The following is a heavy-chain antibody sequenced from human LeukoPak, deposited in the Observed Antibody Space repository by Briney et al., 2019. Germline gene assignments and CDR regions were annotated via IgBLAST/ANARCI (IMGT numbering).Heavy chain of an antibody. CDR3: AKQTVGVAFDT. V-gene: IGHV4-39*01. CDR2: IHYIGTT. D-gene: IGHD1-26*01. CDR1: DDSITSDSYY. Sequence: PSETLSLTCTVSDDSITSDSYYWVWVRQPPGKGLDWIGNIHYIGTTIYNPSLKSRVAMSLDTSKNRFSLRLTSVTAADTGVYYCAKQTVGVAFDTWGQGTPVTVSS. J-gene: IGHJ4*02.